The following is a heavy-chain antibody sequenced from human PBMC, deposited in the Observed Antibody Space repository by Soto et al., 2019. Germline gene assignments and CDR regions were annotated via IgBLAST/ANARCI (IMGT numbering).Heavy chain of an antibody. J-gene: IGHJ4*02. CDR2: ISSSSSYI. V-gene: IGHV3-21*01. Sequence: GGSLRLSCAASGFTFSSYSMNWVRQAPGKGLEWVSSISSSSSYIYYADSVKGRFTISRDNTKNSLYLQMNSLRAEDTVVYYCARDQPQYDYVWGCLDDWGQGTLVTVSS. D-gene: IGHD3-16*01. CDR3: ARDQPQYDYVWGCLDD. CDR1: GFTFSSYS.